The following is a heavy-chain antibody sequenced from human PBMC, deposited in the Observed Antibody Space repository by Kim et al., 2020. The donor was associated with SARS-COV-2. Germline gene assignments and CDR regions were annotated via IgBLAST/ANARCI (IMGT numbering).Heavy chain of an antibody. Sequence: GGSLRLSCAASGFTFSSYGMHWVRQAPGKGLEWVAVISYDGSNKYYADSVKGRFTISRDNSKNTLYLQMNSLRAEDTAVYYCANLDYDILTGYSIGDYF. CDR1: GFTFSSYG. CDR2: ISYDGSNK. CDR3: ANLDYDILTGYSIGDYF. D-gene: IGHD3-9*01. J-gene: IGHJ4*01. V-gene: IGHV3-30*18.